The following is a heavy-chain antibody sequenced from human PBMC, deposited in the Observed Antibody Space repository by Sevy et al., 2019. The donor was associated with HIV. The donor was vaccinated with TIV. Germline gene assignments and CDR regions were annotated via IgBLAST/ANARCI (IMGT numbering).Heavy chain of an antibody. J-gene: IGHJ4*02. CDR3: ARGARTDLYSSSWYISSFDY. D-gene: IGHD6-13*01. V-gene: IGHV4-31*03. CDR2: IYYSGST. Sequence: SESLSLTCTVSGGSISSGGYYWSWIRQHPGKGVEWIGYIYYSGSTYYNPSLKSRVTISVDTSKNQFSLKLSSVTAADTAVYYSARGARTDLYSSSWYISSFDYWGQGTLVTVSS. CDR1: GGSISSGGYY.